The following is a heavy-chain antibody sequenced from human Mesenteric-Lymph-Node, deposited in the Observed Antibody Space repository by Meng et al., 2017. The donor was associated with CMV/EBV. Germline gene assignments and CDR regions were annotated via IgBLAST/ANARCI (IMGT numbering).Heavy chain of an antibody. CDR3: ARARNFYFYPVDV. J-gene: IGHJ6*02. Sequence: ASVKVSCKASGYRFTDYGISWVRQAPGQGLEWMGWISIHNGNTNYAQNFQGRVTMTTDTSTSTVYMELRSLRSDDTALYYCARARNFYFYPVDVWGLGTTVTVSS. CDR1: GYRFTDYG. V-gene: IGHV1-18*04. CDR2: ISIHNGNT.